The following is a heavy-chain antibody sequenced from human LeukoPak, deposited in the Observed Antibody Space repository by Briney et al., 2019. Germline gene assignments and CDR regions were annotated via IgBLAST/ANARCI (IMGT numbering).Heavy chain of an antibody. D-gene: IGHD6-19*01. Sequence: ASVKVSCTASGYTFTIYYVHWVRQAPGQGLEWMGIIHPSGGSTTYAQKFQGRVTMTRDTSTSTVYMELSSLRSEDTAVYYCARVRFSSGWYIAFDMWGQGTMVTVSS. J-gene: IGHJ3*02. CDR1: GYTFTIYY. CDR3: ARVRFSSGWYIAFDM. V-gene: IGHV1-46*01. CDR2: IHPSGGST.